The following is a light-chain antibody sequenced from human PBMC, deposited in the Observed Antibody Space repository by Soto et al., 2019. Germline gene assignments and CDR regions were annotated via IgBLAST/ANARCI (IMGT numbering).Light chain of an antibody. V-gene: IGKV4-1*01. CDR1: QSVLYSSNNKNY. J-gene: IGKJ4*01. CDR2: KAS. CDR3: QQYNSYWLT. Sequence: DIVMTQSPESQAVSLGERATINCKSSQSVLYSSNNKNYLAWYQQKPGKAPKLLIYKASSLESGVPSRFSGSGSGTEFTLTISSLQPDDFATYYCQQYNSYWLTFGGGTKVDIK.